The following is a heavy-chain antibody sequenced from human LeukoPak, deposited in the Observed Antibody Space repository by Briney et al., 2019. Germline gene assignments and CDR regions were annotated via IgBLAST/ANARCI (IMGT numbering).Heavy chain of an antibody. CDR3: AMGVASGSYYGVDY. V-gene: IGHV4-59*08. CDR2: IHYSGIT. Sequence: PSETLSLTCTVSGGSISSSSWSWIRQPPGKGLEWIGHIHYSGITNYNPSLKSRVTISVDTSKNQFSLMLSSVTAADTAVYYCAMGVASGSYYGVDYWGQGTLVTVSS. D-gene: IGHD1-26*01. J-gene: IGHJ4*02. CDR1: GGSISSSS.